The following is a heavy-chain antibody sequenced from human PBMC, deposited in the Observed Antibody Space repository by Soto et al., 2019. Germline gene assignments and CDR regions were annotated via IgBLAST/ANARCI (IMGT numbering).Heavy chain of an antibody. CDR1: GGTFSSYA. CDR3: VRGETYSSARGYWFDP. J-gene: IGHJ5*02. D-gene: IGHD6-19*01. CDR2: IIPIFGTA. V-gene: IGHV1-69*01. Sequence: QVQLVQSGAEVKKPGSSVKVSCKASGGTFSSYAISWVRQAPGQGLEWMGGIIPIFGTANYAQKFQGRVTITADESTSTAYMELSRLRSEDTAVYYCVRGETYSSARGYWFDPWGQGTLVNDSS.